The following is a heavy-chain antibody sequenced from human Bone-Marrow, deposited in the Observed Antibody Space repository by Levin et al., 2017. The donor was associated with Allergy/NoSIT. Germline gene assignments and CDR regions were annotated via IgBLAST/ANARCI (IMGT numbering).Heavy chain of an antibody. CDR3: VRMVVVAVTPGYADY. CDR1: GSSIRNGYY. J-gene: IGHJ4*02. D-gene: IGHD2-15*01. Sequence: KPSETLSLTCNVFGSSIRNGYYWGWIRQPPGKGLEWVGSIYESGTTYYNPSLTNRVTMSVDSSKNQISLKVTSVTAADTAVYYCVRMVVVAVTPGYADYWGQGTLATVSS. V-gene: IGHV4-38-2*02. CDR2: IYESGTT.